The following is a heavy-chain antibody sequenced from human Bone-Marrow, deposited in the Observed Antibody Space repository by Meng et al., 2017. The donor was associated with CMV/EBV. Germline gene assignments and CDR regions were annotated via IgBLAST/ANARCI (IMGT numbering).Heavy chain of an antibody. CDR2: IYYNGRT. Sequence: SETLSLTCTVSGGSISSNDYYWGWVRQPPGKGLEWIGSIYYNGRTHYSPSLKSRVTISLDTSKNQFSLNLNSVTAADTAVYYCARSLYCSGGSCTSGYFDYWGQGTLVTVSS. D-gene: IGHD2-15*01. J-gene: IGHJ4*02. V-gene: IGHV4-39*07. CDR1: GGSISSNDYY. CDR3: ARSLYCSGGSCTSGYFDY.